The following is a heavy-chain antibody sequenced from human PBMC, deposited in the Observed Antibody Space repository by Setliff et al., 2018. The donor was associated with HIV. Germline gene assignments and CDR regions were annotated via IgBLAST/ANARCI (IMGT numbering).Heavy chain of an antibody. CDR1: GGSFSGYY. CDR2: IHHTGRT. V-gene: IGHV4-34*01. D-gene: IGHD4-17*01. Sequence: SETLSLTCAVYGGSFSGYYWSWIRQPPGKGLEWIGEIHHTGRTDYNPALRGRVSISVDTSKSQFTLRLDSVTAADTAVYFCAIPPLESMMTTANYFDSWGQGTLVTVSS. CDR3: AIPPLESMMTTANYFDS. J-gene: IGHJ4*02.